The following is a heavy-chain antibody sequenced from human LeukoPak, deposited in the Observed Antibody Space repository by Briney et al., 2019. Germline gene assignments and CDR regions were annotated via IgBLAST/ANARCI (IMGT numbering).Heavy chain of an antibody. V-gene: IGHV4-30-2*01. CDR1: GGSISSGGYS. CDR2: IYHSGST. D-gene: IGHD3-10*01. CDR3: ARGSGMVRGEAYYYYGMDV. Sequence: SETLSLTCAVSGGSISSGGYSWSWIRQPPGKGLEWIGYIYHSGSTYYNPSLKSRVTISVDRSKNQFSLKLSSVTAADTAVYYCARGSGMVRGEAYYYYGMDVWGKGTTVTVSS. J-gene: IGHJ6*04.